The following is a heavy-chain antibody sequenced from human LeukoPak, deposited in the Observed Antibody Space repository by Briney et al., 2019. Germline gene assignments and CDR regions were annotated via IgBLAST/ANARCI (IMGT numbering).Heavy chain of an antibody. V-gene: IGHV3-30*02. Sequence: GGSLRLSCAASGFTLSNYGMHWVRQAPGKGLEWVAFMRYDGSNKYYADSVKGRFTISRDNSRNTLYLQMNSLRPGDTAVYYCAKSSITMNRGNHHMDVWGKGTTVTISS. CDR3: AKSSITMNRGNHHMDV. CDR2: MRYDGSNK. D-gene: IGHD3-10*01. J-gene: IGHJ6*03. CDR1: GFTLSNYG.